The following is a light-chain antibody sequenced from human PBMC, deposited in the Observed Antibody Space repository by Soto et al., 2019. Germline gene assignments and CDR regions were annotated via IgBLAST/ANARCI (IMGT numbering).Light chain of an antibody. CDR1: SSNIGSNT. CDR2: SNN. V-gene: IGLV1-44*01. J-gene: IGLJ1*01. CDR3: AAWDDSLNGFYV. Sequence: QSVLTQPPSASGTPGQRVTISCSGSSSNIGSNTVNWYQQLPGTAPKLLIYSNNQRPSGVPDRFSGSKCGTSASLAISGLQSEDEADYYCAAWDDSLNGFYVFGTGTRSPS.